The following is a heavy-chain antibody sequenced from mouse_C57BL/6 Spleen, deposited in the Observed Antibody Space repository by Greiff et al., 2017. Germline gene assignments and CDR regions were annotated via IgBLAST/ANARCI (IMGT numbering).Heavy chain of an antibody. CDR3: ARGPRDYFDY. V-gene: IGHV1-53*01. J-gene: IGHJ2*01. CDR2: INPSTGGS. Sequence: QVQLQQPGTELVKPGASVKLSCTASGYTFTSYWMHWVKQRPGQGLEWIGNINPSTGGSNYNEKFKSKATLTVDNSSSTAYMELSSQTSDDYAVYYCARGPRDYFDYWGQGTTLTVSS. CDR1: GYTFTSYW. D-gene: IGHD3-3*01.